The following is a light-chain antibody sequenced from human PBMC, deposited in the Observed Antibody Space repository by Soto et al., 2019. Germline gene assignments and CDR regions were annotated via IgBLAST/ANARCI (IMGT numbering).Light chain of an antibody. CDR2: SAS. V-gene: IGKV1-39*01. J-gene: IGKJ4*01. CDR3: QQSYSAPLT. CDR1: QSITNH. Sequence: DLQMTQSPSSLSVSVGDRVTITCRASQSITNHLNWYQQRPGETPNLLIYSASSLESGVPSRFSGSGSQTDFTLTISSLQPEDFATYYCQQSYSAPLTFGGGTKVEVK.